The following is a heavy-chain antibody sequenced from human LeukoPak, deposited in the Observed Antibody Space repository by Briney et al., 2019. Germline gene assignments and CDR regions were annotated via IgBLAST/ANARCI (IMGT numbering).Heavy chain of an antibody. Sequence: GESLKISCKGSGYSFTSYWIGWVRQMPGKGLEWMGIIYPGDPDTRYSPSFQGQVTISADKSISTAYLQWSSLKASDTAMYYCARDGHLAAAGTGAFDIWGRGTMVTVSS. J-gene: IGHJ3*02. CDR2: IYPGDPDT. D-gene: IGHD6-13*01. CDR3: ARDGHLAAAGTGAFDI. V-gene: IGHV5-51*01. CDR1: GYSFTSYW.